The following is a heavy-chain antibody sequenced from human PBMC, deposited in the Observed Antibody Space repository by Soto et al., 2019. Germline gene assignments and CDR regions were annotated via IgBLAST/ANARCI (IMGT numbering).Heavy chain of an antibody. V-gene: IGHV1-3*01. D-gene: IGHD3-16*02. CDR3: TGSAVRPSGVLIGPFDY. CDR1: GYSFTTYA. Sequence: QVQLVQSGAEGKKPGASVKVSCKASGYSFTTYAMHWVRQAPGQRLEWMGWINAGNGNTKYSQKLQGRVTITRDTSASTAYRELSSLRSEDTAVYYCTGSAVRPSGVLIGPFDYWGQGTLVTVS. J-gene: IGHJ4*02. CDR2: INAGNGNT.